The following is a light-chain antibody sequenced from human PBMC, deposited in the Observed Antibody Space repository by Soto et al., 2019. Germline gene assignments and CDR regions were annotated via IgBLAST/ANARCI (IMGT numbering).Light chain of an antibody. J-gene: IGKJ3*01. CDR2: AAT. CDR3: QQTYSTPFT. V-gene: IGKV1-39*01. Sequence: DIQMTQSPSPLSASVGDRVTITCRASEGISSYLTRYQQKPGKAPKLLIYAATTLQSGVPSRFSGSGSGTDFTLTISSLQPEDSATYYCQQTYSTPFTFGPGTKVDV. CDR1: EGISSY.